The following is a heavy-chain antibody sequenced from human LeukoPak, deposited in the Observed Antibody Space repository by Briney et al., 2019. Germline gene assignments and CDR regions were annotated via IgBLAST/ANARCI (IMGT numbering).Heavy chain of an antibody. CDR2: TSGRGSIK. Sequence: GGSLRLSCAASGFTFSSYEMNWVRQAPGKGLEGVSYTSGRGSIKYYADSVKDRFTISRDNAKNSLYLQMNSLRADDTAVYYCARLDASGLDYWGQRTLVTVSS. D-gene: IGHD6-19*01. CDR3: ARLDASGLDY. J-gene: IGHJ4*02. V-gene: IGHV3-48*03. CDR1: GFTFSSYE.